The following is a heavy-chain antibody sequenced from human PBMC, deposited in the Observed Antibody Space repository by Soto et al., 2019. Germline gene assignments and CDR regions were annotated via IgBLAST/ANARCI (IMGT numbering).Heavy chain of an antibody. Sequence: QVQLQQWGAGLLKPSETLSLTCAVYGGSFSGYYWSWIRQPPGKGLEWIGEINHSGSTNYNPSLKSRVTISVDTSKNQFSLKLSSVTAADTAVYYCARGLGYCSSTSCYTYYYYYGMDVWGQGTTVTVSS. CDR1: GGSFSGYY. CDR3: ARGLGYCSSTSCYTYYYYYGMDV. V-gene: IGHV4-34*01. J-gene: IGHJ6*02. D-gene: IGHD2-2*02. CDR2: INHSGST.